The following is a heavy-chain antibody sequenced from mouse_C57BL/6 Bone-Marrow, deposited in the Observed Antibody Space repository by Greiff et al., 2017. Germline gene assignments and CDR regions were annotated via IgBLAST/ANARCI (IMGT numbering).Heavy chain of an antibody. CDR2: IYPGGGYT. V-gene: IGHV1-63*01. D-gene: IGHD2-3*01. CDR1: GYTFTNYW. CDR3: ARSRGGWLYFDY. J-gene: IGHJ2*01. Sequence: QVQLQQSGAELVRPGTSVKMSCKASGYTFTNYWIGWAKQRPGHGLEWIGDIYPGGGYTNYNEKFKGKATLTADKSSSTAYMQFSSLKSEDSAIYYCARSRGGWLYFDYWGQGTTLTVSS.